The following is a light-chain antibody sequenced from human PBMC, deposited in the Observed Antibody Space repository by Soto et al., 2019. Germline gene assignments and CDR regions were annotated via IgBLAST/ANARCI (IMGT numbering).Light chain of an antibody. CDR1: ESVSSN. Sequence: EIVMTQSPATLSVSPGERAALSCRASESVSSNLAWYQQKPGHAPRLLIYDASTRATGLPARFSGSGSGTELTHTISNMQSEDFGDYYCQHRGTFGQGTKVEIK. CDR2: DAS. CDR3: QHRGT. J-gene: IGKJ1*01. V-gene: IGKV3-15*01.